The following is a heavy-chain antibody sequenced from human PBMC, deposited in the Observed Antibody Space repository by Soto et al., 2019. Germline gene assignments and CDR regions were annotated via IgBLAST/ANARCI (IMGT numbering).Heavy chain of an antibody. J-gene: IGHJ3*02. CDR1: GYKVSTWHNFTSYW. CDR2: IYPGDSDT. V-gene: IGHV5-51*01. Sequence: GESLKISCMGSGYKVSTWHNFTSYWIAWVRQMPGEGLEWMGIIYPGDSDTRYSPSFQGQVTISADKSISTAYLQWSSLKASDTAMYYCATLGHGAFDIWGQGTMVTVSS. CDR3: ATLGHGAFDI.